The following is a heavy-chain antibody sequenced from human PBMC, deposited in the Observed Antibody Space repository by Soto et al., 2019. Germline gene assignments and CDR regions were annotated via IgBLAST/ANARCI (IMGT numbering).Heavy chain of an antibody. Sequence: QVQLVESGGGVVQPGRSLRLSCAASGFTFSSYGMHWVRQAPGKGLEWVAVIWYDGSNKYYADSVKGRFTISRDNSKNXXYLQMNSLRAEDTAVYYCARGFVDCSGGSCYGLDYWGQGTLVTVSS. CDR1: GFTFSSYG. J-gene: IGHJ4*02. CDR3: ARGFVDCSGGSCYGLDY. V-gene: IGHV3-33*01. D-gene: IGHD2-15*01. CDR2: IWYDGSNK.